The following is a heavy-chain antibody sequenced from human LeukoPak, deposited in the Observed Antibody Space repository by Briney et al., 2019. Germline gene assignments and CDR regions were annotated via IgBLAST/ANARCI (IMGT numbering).Heavy chain of an antibody. D-gene: IGHD5-18*01. Sequence: GGSLRLSGAASGFTFSSYEMNWVRQAPGKGLEWVSYISSSGSTIYYADSVKGRFTISRDNAKNSLYLQMSSLRAEDTAVYYCARAGSYSYGVLFDYWGQGTLVTVSS. CDR2: ISSSGSTI. J-gene: IGHJ4*02. CDR1: GFTFSSYE. V-gene: IGHV3-48*03. CDR3: ARAGSYSYGVLFDY.